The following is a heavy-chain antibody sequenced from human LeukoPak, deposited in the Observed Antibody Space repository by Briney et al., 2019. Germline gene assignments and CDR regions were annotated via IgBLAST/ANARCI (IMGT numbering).Heavy chain of an antibody. CDR3: ARERKYYSNYPDWFDP. J-gene: IGHJ5*02. Sequence: GGSLRLSCAASGFTVSSNYMSWVRQAPGKGLEWVSVIYSGGSTYYADSVKGRFTISRDNAKNSLYLQMNSLRAEDTALYYCARERKYYSNYPDWFDPWGQGSLVTVSS. CDR2: IYSGGST. V-gene: IGHV3-53*05. CDR1: GFTVSSNY. D-gene: IGHD4-11*01.